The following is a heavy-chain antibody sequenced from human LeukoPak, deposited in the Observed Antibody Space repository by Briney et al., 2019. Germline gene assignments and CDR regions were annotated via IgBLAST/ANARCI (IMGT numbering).Heavy chain of an antibody. CDR2: LVPILGTP. CDR3: ARGGETAAGISSFFDY. D-gene: IGHD6-13*01. V-gene: IGHV1-69*05. J-gene: IGHJ4*02. CDR1: GGIFSRYA. Sequence: ASVKVSCKASGGIFSRYAISWVRQVPGQGLEWMGGLVPILGTPSYAQKFQGRVTITTDESTDESTGTAYMELSGLKSEDTAVYYCARGGETAAGISSFFDYWGQGTLVTVSS.